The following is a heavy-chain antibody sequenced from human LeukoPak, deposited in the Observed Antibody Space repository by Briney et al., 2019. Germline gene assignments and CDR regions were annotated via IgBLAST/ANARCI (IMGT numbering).Heavy chain of an antibody. CDR3: ARVQNWNPSFPYYFDY. J-gene: IGHJ4*02. CDR1: GGSISSYY. Sequence: PSETLSLTCTVSGGSISSYYWSWIRQPPGKGLEWIGYIYYSGSTNYNPSLKSRVTISVDTSKNQFSLKLSSVTAADTAVYYCARVQNWNPSFPYYFDYWGQGTLVTVSS. CDR2: IYYSGST. D-gene: IGHD1-1*01. V-gene: IGHV4-59*01.